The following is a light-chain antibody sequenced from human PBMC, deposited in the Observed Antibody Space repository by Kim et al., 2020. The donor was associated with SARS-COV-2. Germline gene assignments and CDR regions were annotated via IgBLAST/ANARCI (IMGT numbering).Light chain of an antibody. CDR3: QQYNNWPLL. Sequence: VSPADSSTLSGRASQILGSNLAWYQQKPGQPPRLLIYCASTMATGIPARFSGSGSGTEFTLTISSLQSEDFSVYYCQQYNNWPLLFAGWTKVDIK. V-gene: IGKV3-15*01. J-gene: IGKJ4*01. CDR2: CAS. CDR1: QILGSN.